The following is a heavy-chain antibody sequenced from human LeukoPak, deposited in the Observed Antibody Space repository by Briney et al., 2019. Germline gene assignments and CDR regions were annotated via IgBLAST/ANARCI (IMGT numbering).Heavy chain of an antibody. J-gene: IGHJ4*02. V-gene: IGHV3-30*02. CDR2: IRYDGSNK. CDR3: AKDRSSLLWFGEDY. CDR1: GFTFSSYG. Sequence: GGSLRLSCAASGFTFSSYGMHWVRQAPGKGLEWVAFIRYDGSNKYYADSVKGRFTISRDNSKNTLYLQMNSLRAEDTAVYYCAKDRSSLLWFGEDYWGQGTLVTVSS. D-gene: IGHD3-10*01.